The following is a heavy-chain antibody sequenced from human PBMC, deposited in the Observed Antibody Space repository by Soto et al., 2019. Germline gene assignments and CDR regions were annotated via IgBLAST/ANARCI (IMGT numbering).Heavy chain of an antibody. D-gene: IGHD3-10*01. CDR1: GFTFSDYY. J-gene: IGHJ4*02. V-gene: IGHV3-11*01. CDR2: ISSSGSTI. Sequence: GGSLRLSCAASGFTFSDYYMSWIRQAPGKGLEWVSYISSSGSTIYYADSVKGRFTISRDNAKNSLYLQMNSLRAEDTAVYYCARPLWFGQSNTEDIHYSGQATLVTVSS. CDR3: ARPLWFGQSNTEDIHY.